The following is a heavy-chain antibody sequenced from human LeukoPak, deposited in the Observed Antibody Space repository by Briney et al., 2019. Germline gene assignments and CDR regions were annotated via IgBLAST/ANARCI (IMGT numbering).Heavy chain of an antibody. CDR2: TYYRSKWYN. D-gene: IGHD6-19*01. J-gene: IGHJ4*02. CDR3: ARDLAVAGTPHFDY. Sequence: SQTLSLTCAICGDSVSSNSAAWNWIRQSPSRGLEWLGRTYYRSKWYNDYAVSVKSRITISPDTSKNQFSLQLNSVTPEDTAVYFCARDLAVAGTPHFDYWGQGTLVTVSS. CDR1: GDSVSSNSAA. V-gene: IGHV6-1*01.